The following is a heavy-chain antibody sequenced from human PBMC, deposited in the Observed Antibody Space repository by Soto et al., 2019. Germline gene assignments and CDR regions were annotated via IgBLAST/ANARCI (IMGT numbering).Heavy chain of an antibody. J-gene: IGHJ6*03. Sequence: GGSLRLSCAASGFTFSSYWMSWVRQAPGKGLEWVANIKQDGSEKYYVDSVKGRFTISRDNAKNSLYLQMNSLRAEDTAVYYCARAHFWSGYSYYYMDVWGKGTTVTVSS. D-gene: IGHD3-3*02. CDR3: ARAHFWSGYSYYYMDV. CDR2: IKQDGSEK. V-gene: IGHV3-7*01. CDR1: GFTFSSYW.